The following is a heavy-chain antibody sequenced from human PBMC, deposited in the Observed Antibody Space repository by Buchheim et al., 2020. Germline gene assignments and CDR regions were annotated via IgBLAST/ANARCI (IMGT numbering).Heavy chain of an antibody. V-gene: IGHV3-33*01. Sequence: QVQLVESGGGVVQPGRSLRLSCAASGFTFSSYGMHWVRQAPGKGLEWVAVIWYDGSNKYYADSVKGRFTISRENSKNTLSLQMNSLRAEDTAVYYCAREGDSSGYHVFFDYWGQGTL. D-gene: IGHD3-22*01. CDR1: GFTFSSYG. CDR3: AREGDSSGYHVFFDY. CDR2: IWYDGSNK. J-gene: IGHJ4*02.